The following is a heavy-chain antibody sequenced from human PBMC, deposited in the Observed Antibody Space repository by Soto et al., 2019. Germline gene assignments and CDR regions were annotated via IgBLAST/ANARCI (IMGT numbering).Heavy chain of an antibody. CDR2: IYWDDDK. Sequence: QITLKKSGPTLVKPTQTLTLTCTFSGFSLSTSGVGVGWILQPPGKAPEWLALIYWDDDKRYSPSLKSRLTITKDTSKNLVVLTMTNMDPVSTATYYCAHRPSYCSGGSLYSGFDYWGQGTLVTVSS. D-gene: IGHD2-15*01. CDR1: GFSLSTSGVG. CDR3: AHRPSYCSGGSLYSGFDY. V-gene: IGHV2-5*02. J-gene: IGHJ4*02.